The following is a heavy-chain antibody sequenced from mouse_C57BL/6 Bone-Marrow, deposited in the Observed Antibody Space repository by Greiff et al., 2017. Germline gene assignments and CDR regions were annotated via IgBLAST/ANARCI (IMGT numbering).Heavy chain of an antibody. J-gene: IGHJ3*01. CDR2: IYPGDGDT. CDR1: GYAFSSSW. Sequence: QVQLKQSGPELVKPGASVKISCKASGYAFSSSWMNWVKQRPGKGLEWIGRIYPGDGDTNYNGKFKGKATLTADKSSSTAYMQLSSLTSEDSAVYFCARRENWEGFAYWGQGTLVTVSA. CDR3: ARRENWEGFAY. V-gene: IGHV1-82*01. D-gene: IGHD4-1*01.